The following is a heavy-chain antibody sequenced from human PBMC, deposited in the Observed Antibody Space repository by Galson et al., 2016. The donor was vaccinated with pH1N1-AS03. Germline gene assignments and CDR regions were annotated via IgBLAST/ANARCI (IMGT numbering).Heavy chain of an antibody. D-gene: IGHD2-2*01. V-gene: IGHV3-7*01. J-gene: IGHJ3*02. Sequence: SLRLSCAASGFTFSNYWMTWVRQAPGKGLEWVANIKQDGSETYCVDSVKGRFTISRDNAKNSLHLQMNSLTADDTAVYYCVRDDATSYDAFDMWGQGTMITVSS. CDR1: GFTFSNYW. CDR3: VRDDATSYDAFDM. CDR2: IKQDGSET.